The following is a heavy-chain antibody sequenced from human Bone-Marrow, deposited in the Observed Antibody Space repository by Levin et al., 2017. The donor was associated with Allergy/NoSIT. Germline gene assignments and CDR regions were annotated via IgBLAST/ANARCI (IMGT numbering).Heavy chain of an antibody. CDR1: GFTFSSYS. D-gene: IGHD6-13*01. CDR2: ISSSSSYI. V-gene: IGHV3-21*01. Sequence: PGGSLRLSCAASGFTFSSYSMNWVRQAPGKGLEWVSSISSSSSYIYYADSVKGRFTISRDNAKNSLYLQMNSLRAEDTAVYYCAREDGVAAAGKQKGSYYYGMDVWGQGTTVTVSS. CDR3: AREDGVAAAGKQKGSYYYGMDV. J-gene: IGHJ6*02.